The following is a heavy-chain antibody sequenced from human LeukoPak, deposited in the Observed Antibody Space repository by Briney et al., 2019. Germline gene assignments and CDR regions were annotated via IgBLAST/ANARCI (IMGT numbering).Heavy chain of an antibody. J-gene: IGHJ4*02. CDR1: GFTFSSYA. D-gene: IGHD3-22*01. CDR3: ARDYYDSSGPLGPAGY. Sequence: GGSLRLSCAASGFTFSSYAMHWVRQAPGKGLEYVSAISSNGGSTYYANSVKGRFTISRDNSKNTLYLQMGSPRAEDMAVYYCARDYYDSSGPLGPAGYWGQGTLVTVSS. V-gene: IGHV3-64*01. CDR2: ISSNGGST.